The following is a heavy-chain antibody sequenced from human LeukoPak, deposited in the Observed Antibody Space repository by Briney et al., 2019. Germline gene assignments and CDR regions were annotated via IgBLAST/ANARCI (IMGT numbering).Heavy chain of an antibody. J-gene: IGHJ6*02. V-gene: IGHV4-31*03. CDR2: IYYSGST. D-gene: IGHD4-11*01. CDR3: ARVPVTTSSPDYYYYYGMDV. Sequence: PSQTLSVTCTVSGGSISSGGYYWSWIRQHPGKGLEWIGYIYYSGSTYYNPSLKSRVTISVDTSKNQFSLKLSSVTAADTAVYYCARVPVTTSSPDYYYYYGMDVWGQGTTVTVSS. CDR1: GGSISSGGYY.